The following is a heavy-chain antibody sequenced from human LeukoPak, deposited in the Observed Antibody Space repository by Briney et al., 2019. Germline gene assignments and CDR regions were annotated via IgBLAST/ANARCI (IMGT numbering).Heavy chain of an antibody. CDR2: INHSGST. J-gene: IGHJ3*02. Sequence: SETLSLTCAVYGGSFSGYYWSWIRQPPGKGLEWIGEINHSGSTNYNPSLKSRVTIPVDTSKNQFSLKLSSVTAADTAVYYCARHGRGSGWRVRGAFDIWGQGTMVTVSS. CDR1: GGSFSGYY. CDR3: ARHGRGSGWRVRGAFDI. D-gene: IGHD6-19*01. V-gene: IGHV4-34*01.